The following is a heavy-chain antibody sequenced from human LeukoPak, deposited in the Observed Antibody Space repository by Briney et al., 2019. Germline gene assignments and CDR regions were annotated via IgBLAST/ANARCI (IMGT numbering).Heavy chain of an antibody. CDR2: ISGSGDST. J-gene: IGHJ4*02. D-gene: IGHD2-2*01. CDR1: GFTFSSYA. CDR3: AKGRSGVSSAAINC. Sequence: PGGSLRLSCAASGFTFSSYAMSWVRQAPGKGLEWVSTISGSGDSTYYADSVKGRFTISRDNSKNTLHLQMNSLRAEDTAVYSCAKGRSGVSSAAINCWGQGTLVTVSS. V-gene: IGHV3-23*01.